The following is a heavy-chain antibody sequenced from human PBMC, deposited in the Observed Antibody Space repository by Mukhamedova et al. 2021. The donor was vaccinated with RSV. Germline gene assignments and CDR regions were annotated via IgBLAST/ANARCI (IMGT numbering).Heavy chain of an antibody. Sequence: DGSTTTYADSVKGRLTISRDNGKNTLHLQMNSLRAEDTAVYYCARAQMGTLDYWGQG. CDR2: DGSTT. CDR3: ARAQMGTLDY. J-gene: IGHJ4*02. D-gene: IGHD1-1*01. V-gene: IGHV3-74*01.